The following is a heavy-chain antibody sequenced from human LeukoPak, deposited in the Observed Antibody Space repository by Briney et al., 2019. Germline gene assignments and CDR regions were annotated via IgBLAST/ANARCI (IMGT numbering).Heavy chain of an antibody. D-gene: IGHD2-15*01. CDR2: IGTAGDT. CDR1: GFTFSSYD. V-gene: IGHV3-13*01. Sequence: GGSLRLSCAASGFTFSSYDMHWVRRATGKGLEWVSAIGTAGDTYYSGSVKGRFIISRENAKSSLYLQMNSLRVGDTALYYCTRGGRDGFDIWGQGTMVTVSS. J-gene: IGHJ3*02. CDR3: TRGGRDGFDI.